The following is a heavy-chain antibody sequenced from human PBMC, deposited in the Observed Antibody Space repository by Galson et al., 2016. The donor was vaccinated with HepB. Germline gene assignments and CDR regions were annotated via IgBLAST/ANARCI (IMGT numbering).Heavy chain of an antibody. Sequence: SLRLSCAASGLTFSTYAMSWVRQAPVKGLEWVSAISGGGDNTYYADSVKGRFTISRDNSKNTLYLQMNSLRVEDTAVYYCAKGPRYDSWSVGFDPWGQGTLVTVSS. CDR2: ISGGGDNT. D-gene: IGHD3-3*01. CDR1: GLTFSTYA. CDR3: AKGPRYDSWSVGFDP. J-gene: IGHJ5*02. V-gene: IGHV3-23*01.